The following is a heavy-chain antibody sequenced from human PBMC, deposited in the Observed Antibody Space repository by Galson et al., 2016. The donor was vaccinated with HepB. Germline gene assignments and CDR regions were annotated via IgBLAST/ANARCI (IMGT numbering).Heavy chain of an antibody. CDR2: IYPGDSDT. Sequence: QSGAEVKKPGESLKISCKGSGYSFTSYWIGWVRQMPGKGLEWMGIIYPGDSDTRYSPSFQGQVTISADKSISTAYLQWSSLKASDTAMYYCARTRYCSSTTCPPPHLPFGYWGQGTLVTVSS. CDR1: GYSFTSYW. D-gene: IGHD2-2*01. CDR3: ARTRYCSSTTCPPPHLPFGY. J-gene: IGHJ4*02. V-gene: IGHV5-51*01.